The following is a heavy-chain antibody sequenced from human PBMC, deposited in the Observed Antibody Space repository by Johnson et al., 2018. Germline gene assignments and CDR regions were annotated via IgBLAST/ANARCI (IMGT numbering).Heavy chain of an antibody. V-gene: IGHV3-21*01. J-gene: IGHJ4*02. CDR1: GITFICYS. Sequence: VQLVESGGGLVKPGGSLRLSCAASGITFICYSMNWVRQAPGKGLEWVSSMSSSLKYIYYADSVKGRFTISRDNAKNSLYLQMNSLRAEDTAVYYCARGAAGTMGDYWGQGPLVTVSS. CDR3: ARGAAGTMGDY. CDR2: MSSSLKYI. D-gene: IGHD6-13*01.